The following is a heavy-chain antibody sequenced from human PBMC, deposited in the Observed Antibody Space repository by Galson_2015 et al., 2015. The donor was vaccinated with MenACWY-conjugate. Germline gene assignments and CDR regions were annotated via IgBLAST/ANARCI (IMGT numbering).Heavy chain of an antibody. J-gene: IGHJ6*02. CDR1: GFTFDDYA. Sequence: SLRLSCAASGFTFDDYAMHWVRQAPGKGLEWVSGISWDGGSIGYADSVKGRFTISRDNAKKSLYLRMNSLRAEDTAFYYCAKILCASVWCNIDVWGQGTPVTVSS. D-gene: IGHD2-8*01. V-gene: IGHV3-9*01. CDR3: AKILCASVWCNIDV. CDR2: ISWDGGSI.